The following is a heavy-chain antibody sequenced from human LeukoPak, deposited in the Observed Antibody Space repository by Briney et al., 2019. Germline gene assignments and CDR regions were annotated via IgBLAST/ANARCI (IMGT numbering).Heavy chain of an antibody. D-gene: IGHD3-9*01. CDR3: ARDWIDLTKLRYSDWPLHDAFDI. CDR2: INWNGDST. Sequence: GGSLRLSCAASGFNFDDYGMSWVRQVPGKGLEWVSDINWNGDSTGYADSVQGRFTISRDNAKNSLFLQMNSLRAEDTAFYYFARDWIDLTKLRYSDWPLHDAFDIWGQGTMVTVSS. V-gene: IGHV3-20*04. CDR1: GFNFDDYG. J-gene: IGHJ3*02.